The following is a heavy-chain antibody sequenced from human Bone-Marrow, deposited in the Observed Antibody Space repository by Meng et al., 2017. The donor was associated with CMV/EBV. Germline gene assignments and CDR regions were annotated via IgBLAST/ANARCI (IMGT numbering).Heavy chain of an antibody. CDR1: GGPISSYY. Sequence: SETLSLTCTVSGGPISSYYWSWIRQPPGKGLEWIGYIYYSGSTNYNPSLKSRVTISVDTSKNQFSLKLSSVTAADTAVYYCARGALKGYVWGSYRYTLDYWGQGTLVTVSS. CDR2: IYYSGST. D-gene: IGHD3-16*02. V-gene: IGHV4-59*01. CDR3: ARGALKGYVWGSYRYTLDY. J-gene: IGHJ4*02.